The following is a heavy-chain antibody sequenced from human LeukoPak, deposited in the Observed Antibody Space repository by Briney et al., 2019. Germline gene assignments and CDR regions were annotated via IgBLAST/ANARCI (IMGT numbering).Heavy chain of an antibody. CDR1: GYSFTSYW. D-gene: IGHD6-13*01. J-gene: IGHJ4*02. CDR2: IDPSDSCT. Sequence: GESLKISCKGSGYSFTSYWISWVRQMPGKGLEWMGRIDPSDSCTNYSPSFQGHVTISADKSISTAYLQWSSLKASDTAMYYCARSVSSSSWYTAPYYFDYWGQGTLVTVSS. V-gene: IGHV5-10-1*01. CDR3: ARSVSSSSWYTAPYYFDY.